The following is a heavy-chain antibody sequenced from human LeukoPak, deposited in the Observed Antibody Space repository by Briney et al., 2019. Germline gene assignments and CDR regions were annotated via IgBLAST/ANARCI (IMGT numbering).Heavy chain of an antibody. V-gene: IGHV1-18*01. D-gene: IGHD2-2*02. J-gene: IGHJ6*02. CDR3: ARDRSTSCYIDQVVCEQYYYYGMDV. CDR1: GYTFTSYG. CDR2: ISAYNGNT. Sequence: ASVKVSCKASGYTFTSYGISWVRQAPGQGLEWMGWISAYNGNTNYAQKLQGRVTMTTDTSTSTAYMELRSLRSDDTAVYYCARDRSTSCYIDQVVCEQYYYYGMDVWGQGTTVTVSS.